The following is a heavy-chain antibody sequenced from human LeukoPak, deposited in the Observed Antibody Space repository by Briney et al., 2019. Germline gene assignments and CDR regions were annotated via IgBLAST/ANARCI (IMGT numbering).Heavy chain of an antibody. CDR2: ISSSSSTI. J-gene: IGHJ3*02. CDR1: GFTFSSYS. Sequence: GGSLRLSCAASGFTFSSYSMNWVRQAPGKGLEWVSYISSSSSTIYYADSVKGRFTISRDNAKNSLYLQMNSLRAEDTAVYYCARTIVVVIPRDAFDIWGQGTMVTVSS. V-gene: IGHV3-48*01. CDR3: ARTIVVVIPRDAFDI. D-gene: IGHD2-21*01.